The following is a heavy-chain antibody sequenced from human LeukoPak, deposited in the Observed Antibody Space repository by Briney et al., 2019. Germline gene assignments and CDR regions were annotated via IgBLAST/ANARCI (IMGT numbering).Heavy chain of an antibody. D-gene: IGHD5-12*01. V-gene: IGHV4-34*01. CDR1: GGSFSGYY. CDR2: INHSGST. Sequence: PSETLSLTCAVYGGSFSGYYWSWIRQPPGKGLEWIGEINHSGSTNYNPSLKSRVTISVDTSKNQFSLKLSSVTTADTAVYYCARDPRSGYDLLDDYWGQGTLVTVSS. J-gene: IGHJ4*02. CDR3: ARDPRSGYDLLDDY.